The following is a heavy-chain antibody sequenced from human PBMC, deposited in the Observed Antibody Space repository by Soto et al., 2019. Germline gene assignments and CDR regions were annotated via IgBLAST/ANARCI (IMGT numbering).Heavy chain of an antibody. CDR1: GFSLSTSGMC. CDR2: IDWDDDK. J-gene: IGHJ6*02. CDR3: ARISAVGATRYYYYGMDV. Sequence: LRLSCTFSGFSLSTSGMCVSWIRQPPGKALEWLALIDWDDDKYYGTSLKTRLTISKDTSKNQVVLTMTNMDPVDTATYYCARISAVGATRYYYYGMDVWGQGTTVTVSS. D-gene: IGHD1-26*01. V-gene: IGHV2-70*01.